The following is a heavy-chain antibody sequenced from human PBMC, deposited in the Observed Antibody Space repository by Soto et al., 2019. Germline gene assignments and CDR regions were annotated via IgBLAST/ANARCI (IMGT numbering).Heavy chain of an antibody. CDR1: GGSISDDTYY. CDR2: IYYSGTS. Sequence: QLQLQESGPGLVKPSETLSLTCTVSGGSISDDTYYWGWIRQPPGKGLELIGSIYYSGTSSYNPSLKSRVTMSVDTSKTQLSLRLSSVTAADTAVYYCARLHCPSPNCVPLDPWGQGTLVIVSS. J-gene: IGHJ5*02. V-gene: IGHV4-39*01. D-gene: IGHD2-2*01. CDR3: ARLHCPSPNCVPLDP.